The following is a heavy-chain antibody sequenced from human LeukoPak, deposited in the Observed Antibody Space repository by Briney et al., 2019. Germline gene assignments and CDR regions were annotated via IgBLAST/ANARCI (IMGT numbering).Heavy chain of an antibody. D-gene: IGHD6-19*01. CDR2: ISAYNGNT. Sequence: GASVKVSCKASGYTFTSYGISWVRQAPGQGLEWMGWISAYNGNTNYAQKLQGRATMTTDTSTSTAYMELRSLRSDDTAVYYCARDSIAVAGTRYYYYGMDVWGQGTTVTVSS. J-gene: IGHJ6*02. CDR1: GYTFTSYG. CDR3: ARDSIAVAGTRYYYYGMDV. V-gene: IGHV1-18*01.